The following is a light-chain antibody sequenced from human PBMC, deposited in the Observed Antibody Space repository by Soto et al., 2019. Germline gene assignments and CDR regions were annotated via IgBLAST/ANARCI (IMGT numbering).Light chain of an antibody. J-gene: IGKJ3*01. CDR3: HQYGSSLLFT. V-gene: IGKV3-20*01. Sequence: EIVLTQSPGTLSLSPGERATLSCRASQSVSSSYLAWYQQKPGQAPRLLIYGASSRATGIPDRFSGSGSGKDFPLTFSRLELEDFAVYYCHQYGSSLLFTFGPGTKVDIK. CDR2: GAS. CDR1: QSVSSSY.